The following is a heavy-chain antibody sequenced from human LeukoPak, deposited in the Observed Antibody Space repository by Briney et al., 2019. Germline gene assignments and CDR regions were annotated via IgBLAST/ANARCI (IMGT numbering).Heavy chain of an antibody. J-gene: IGHJ4*02. CDR2: INQDGSEK. CDR3: ARVGASAYIYSRLEERQKNFFDN. V-gene: IGHV3-7*01. D-gene: IGHD1-26*01. CDR1: GFTFDDYW. Sequence: PGGSLRLSCGASGFTFDDYWMSWVRQAPGQGLEWVANINQDGSEKYYLDSAKGRFTISRDNAENSLYLQMNSLRAEDTAVYYCARVGASAYIYSRLEERQKNFFDNWGQGTLVTVSS.